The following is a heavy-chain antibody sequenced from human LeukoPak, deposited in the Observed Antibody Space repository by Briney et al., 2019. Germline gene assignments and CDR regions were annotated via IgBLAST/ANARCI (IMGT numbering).Heavy chain of an antibody. Sequence: SETLSLTCTVSGCSVSSGRYYWRSIRQPPGKGLEWIGYIYYSGCTHYNHSLKSRVNITVDTSKNQFSLKLSSVTAAGTAVYYCARDRCRRTSCYEIWFDPGGQETLVTVSS. D-gene: IGHD2-2*01. CDR3: ARDRCRRTSCYEIWFDP. CDR2: IYYSGCT. J-gene: IGHJ5*02. CDR1: GCSVSSGRYY. V-gene: IGHV4-61*01.